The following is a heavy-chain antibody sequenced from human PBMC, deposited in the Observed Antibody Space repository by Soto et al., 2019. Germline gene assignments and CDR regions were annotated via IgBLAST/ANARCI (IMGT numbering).Heavy chain of an antibody. CDR1: GFTFSSNG. Sequence: PGGSVRLSCAASGFTFSSNGMHWVRQAPGKGLEWVAVIWYDGSNKYYADSVKGRFTISRDNSKNTLYLQMNSLRAEDTAVYYCARDLYYYDSSCYQPPCYHHYGLAVSAQRTTDIVS. CDR2: IWYDGSNK. J-gene: IGHJ6*02. D-gene: IGHD3-22*01. CDR3: ARDLYYYDSSCYQPPCYHHYGLAV. V-gene: IGHV3-33*01.